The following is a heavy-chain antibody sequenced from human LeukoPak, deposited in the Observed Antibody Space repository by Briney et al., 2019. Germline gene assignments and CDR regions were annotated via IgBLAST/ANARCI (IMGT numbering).Heavy chain of an antibody. CDR3: ARAPAYGSGSYSFDY. CDR1: GFTFSSYA. Sequence: GGSLRLSCAASGFTFSSYAMSWVRQAPGKGLEWVSGINWNGGSTGYADSVKGRFTISRDNAKNSLYLQMNSLRAEDTALYHCARAPAYGSGSYSFDYWGQGTLVTVSS. D-gene: IGHD3-10*01. V-gene: IGHV3-20*01. CDR2: INWNGGST. J-gene: IGHJ4*02.